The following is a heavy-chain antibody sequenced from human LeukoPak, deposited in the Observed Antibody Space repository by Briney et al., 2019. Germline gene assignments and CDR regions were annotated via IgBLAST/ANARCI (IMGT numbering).Heavy chain of an antibody. J-gene: IGHJ3*02. V-gene: IGHV4-59*01. Sequence: PSETLSLTCTVSGGSISSYYWSWIRQPPGKGLEWIGYIYYSGSTNYNPSLKSRVTISVETSKNQFSLKLSSVTAADTAVYYCARGSSSWYALSAFDIWGQGTMVTVSS. CDR2: IYYSGST. D-gene: IGHD6-13*01. CDR1: GGSISSYY. CDR3: ARGSSSWYALSAFDI.